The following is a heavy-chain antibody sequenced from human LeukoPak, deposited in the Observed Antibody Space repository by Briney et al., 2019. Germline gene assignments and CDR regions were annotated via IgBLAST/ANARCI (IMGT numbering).Heavy chain of an antibody. CDR1: GFTFSSYG. V-gene: IGHV3-30*02. J-gene: IGHJ4*02. Sequence: GGSLRLSCAASGFTFSSYGMHWVRQAPGKGLEWVAFIRYDGSNKYYADSVKGRFTISRDNSKNTLYLQMNSLRAEDTAVYYCASTPQYYYASGSYPFDYWGQGTLVTVSS. CDR3: ASTPQYYYASGSYPFDY. D-gene: IGHD3-10*01. CDR2: IRYDGSNK.